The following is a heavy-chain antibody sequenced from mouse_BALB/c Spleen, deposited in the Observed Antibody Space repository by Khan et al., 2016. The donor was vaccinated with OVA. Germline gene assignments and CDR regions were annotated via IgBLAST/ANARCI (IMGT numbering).Heavy chain of an antibody. CDR1: GYTFTSYT. CDR2: INPSSGYT. Sequence: QVQLQQSGAELVKPGASVKMSCKASGYTFTSYTMHWVKQRPGQGLEWIGYINPSSGYTKYNQKFKDKATLTAEKSSSTAYMQLSSLTSEDSAVYYCARKSTRASYWGQGTTLTVSS. CDR3: ARKSTRASY. D-gene: IGHD3-1*01. V-gene: IGHV1-4*01. J-gene: IGHJ2*01.